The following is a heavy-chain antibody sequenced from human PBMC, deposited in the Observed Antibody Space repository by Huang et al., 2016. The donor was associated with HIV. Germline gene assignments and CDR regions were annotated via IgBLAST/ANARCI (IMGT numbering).Heavy chain of an antibody. Sequence: EVQLVESGGGLVQPGGSLRLSCVASRFTFSSFTMNGVRQAPGKGLEWVSDISSASSTIYYADSVKGRFTISRDNAKKSLYLQMNSLRAEDTAVYYCARNSPGLYYYYHMDVWGKGTAVTVSS. CDR2: ISSASSTI. V-gene: IGHV3-48*01. D-gene: IGHD7-27*01. J-gene: IGHJ6*03. CDR3: ARNSPGLYYYYHMDV. CDR1: RFTFSSFT.